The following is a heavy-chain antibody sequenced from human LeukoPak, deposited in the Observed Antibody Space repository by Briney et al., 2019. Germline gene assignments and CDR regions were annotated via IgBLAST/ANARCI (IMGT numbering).Heavy chain of an antibody. J-gene: IGHJ4*02. CDR2: ISGSSNYI. V-gene: IGHV3-21*01. Sequence: GGSLRLSCAASGFTFSTYSMNWLPQAPGKGREWVSSISGSSNYIFYADSVKGRFTVSRDNARNSLFLQMTSLRAEDTAVYYCARVSSVPTPRALDYWGQGTLVTVSS. CDR3: ARVSSVPTPRALDY. D-gene: IGHD4/OR15-4a*01. CDR1: GFTFSTYS.